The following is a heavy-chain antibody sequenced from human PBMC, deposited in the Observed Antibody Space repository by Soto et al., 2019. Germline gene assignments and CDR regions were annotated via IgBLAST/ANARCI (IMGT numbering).Heavy chain of an antibody. J-gene: IGHJ5*02. CDR3: ARGAYCSGGSCTSWFDP. Sequence: GGSLRLSCAASGFTFSSYDMHWVRQATGKGLERVSAIGTAGDTYYPGSVKGRFNISRENAKNSLYLQMNSLRAGDTAVYFCARGAYCSGGSCTSWFDPWGQGTLVTVSS. CDR2: IGTAGDT. CDR1: GFTFSSYD. D-gene: IGHD2-15*01. V-gene: IGHV3-13*01.